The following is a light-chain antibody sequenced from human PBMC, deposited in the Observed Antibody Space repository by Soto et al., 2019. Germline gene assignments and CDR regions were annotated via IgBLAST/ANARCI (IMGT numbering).Light chain of an antibody. CDR1: QSISNW. J-gene: IGKJ1*01. CDR2: EAS. Sequence: DIQMTQSPSTLSASVGDRVTITCRASQSISNWLAWYQQKPGKAPKLLIYEASTLEGGVPSRFSGSGSGTEFTLTISSLQPDDCATYYCHQYNSYSRTFGQGTKVEIK. CDR3: HQYNSYSRT. V-gene: IGKV1-5*03.